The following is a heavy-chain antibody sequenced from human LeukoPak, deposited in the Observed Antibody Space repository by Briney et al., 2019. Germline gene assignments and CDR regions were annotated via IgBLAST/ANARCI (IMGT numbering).Heavy chain of an antibody. J-gene: IGHJ4*02. CDR2: IKQDGSEK. V-gene: IGHV3-7*03. D-gene: IGHD2-2*01. Sequence: GGSLRLSCAASGFTFSSYWMSWVRQAPGKGLEWVANIKQDGSEKYYVDSVKGRFTISRDNAKNSLYLQMNSLRAEDTAVYYCAKGDRRDCSSPSCYLHYFDCWGQGTLVTVSS. CDR1: GFTFSSYW. CDR3: AKGDRRDCSSPSCYLHYFDC.